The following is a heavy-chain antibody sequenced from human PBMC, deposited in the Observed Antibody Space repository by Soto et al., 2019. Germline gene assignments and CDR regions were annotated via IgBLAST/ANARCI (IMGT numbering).Heavy chain of an antibody. Sequence: QVQLQESGPGLVKPSQTLSLTCTVSGGSLSSGDYYWSWIRQPPEKGLEWIGYIYYSGITYYDPSLKSRVTLPVDTSKNQFSLNLNSVTAADTAVYYCARGGSFYGMDVWGQGTTVTVSS. CDR3: ARGGSFYGMDV. J-gene: IGHJ6*02. V-gene: IGHV4-30-4*01. CDR2: IYYSGIT. CDR1: GGSLSSGDYY. D-gene: IGHD3-16*01.